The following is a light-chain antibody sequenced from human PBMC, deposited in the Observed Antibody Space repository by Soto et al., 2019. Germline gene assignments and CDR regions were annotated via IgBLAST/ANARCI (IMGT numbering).Light chain of an antibody. CDR1: QSVSSF. CDR2: GAS. V-gene: IGKV3-20*01. Sequence: ETVLTQSPGTLSLSPGERATLSCGASQSVSSFLAWYQQKPGQAPRLLIYGASSRATGIPDRFSGSGSGTDFTLTISRLEPEDFAVYYCQQYGSSSAWPFGQGIKVEI. J-gene: IGKJ1*01. CDR3: QQYGSSSAWP.